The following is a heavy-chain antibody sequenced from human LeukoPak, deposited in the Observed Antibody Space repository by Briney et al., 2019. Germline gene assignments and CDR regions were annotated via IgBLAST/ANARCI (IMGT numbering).Heavy chain of an antibody. CDR1: GFTFSCYA. D-gene: IGHD5-24*01. CDR2: ISYDGSNK. Sequence: GGSLRLSCAASGFTFSCYAMHWVRQAPGKGLEWVAVISYDGSNKYYADSVKGRFTISRDNSKNTLYLQMNSLRAEDTAVYYCARGDGYSLYDYWGQGTLVTVSS. CDR3: ARGDGYSLYDY. J-gene: IGHJ4*02. V-gene: IGHV3-30-3*01.